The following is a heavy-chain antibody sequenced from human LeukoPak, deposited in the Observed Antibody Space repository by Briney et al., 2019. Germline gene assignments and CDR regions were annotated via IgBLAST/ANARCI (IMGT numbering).Heavy chain of an antibody. CDR3: AKDRGPYDSSGYLAY. D-gene: IGHD3-22*01. CDR1: GFTFSSYW. V-gene: IGHV3-7*01. J-gene: IGHJ4*02. Sequence: GGSLRLSCAVSGFTFSSYWMTWVRQAPGKGPEWVANIKQDGSEKYYVDSVKGRFSISRDNAKNTLYLQMNSLRAEDTAVYYCAKDRGPYDSSGYLAYWGQGTLVTVSS. CDR2: IKQDGSEK.